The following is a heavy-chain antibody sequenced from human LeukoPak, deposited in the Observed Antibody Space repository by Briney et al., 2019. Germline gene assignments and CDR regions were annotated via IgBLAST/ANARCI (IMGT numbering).Heavy chain of an antibody. CDR2: ISGSGGST. Sequence: PGGSLRLSCAASGFTFSSYAMSWVRQAPGQGLEWVSAISGSGGSTYYADSVKGRFTISRDNSKNTLYLQMNSLRAEDTAVYYCAKDRNIVVVVAATDYFDYWGQGTLVTVSS. J-gene: IGHJ4*02. V-gene: IGHV3-23*01. CDR1: GFTFSSYA. D-gene: IGHD2-15*01. CDR3: AKDRNIVVVVAATDYFDY.